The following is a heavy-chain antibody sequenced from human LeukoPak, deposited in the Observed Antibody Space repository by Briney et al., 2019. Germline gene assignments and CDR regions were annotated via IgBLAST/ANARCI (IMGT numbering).Heavy chain of an antibody. CDR2: IGSGGSGGT. CDR3: AKRGCDTTTCSYYFDY. J-gene: IGHJ4*02. V-gene: IGHV3-23*01. D-gene: IGHD2-2*01. CDR1: GFTFSSYS. Sequence: GGSLRLTCAASGFTFSSYSMSWVRQVPGKGLEWVSVIGSGGSGGTSYADSVRGRFTMSRDNSKNTLFLQMNSLRAEDTAVYYCAKRGCDTTTCSYYFDYWGRGTLVTVSS.